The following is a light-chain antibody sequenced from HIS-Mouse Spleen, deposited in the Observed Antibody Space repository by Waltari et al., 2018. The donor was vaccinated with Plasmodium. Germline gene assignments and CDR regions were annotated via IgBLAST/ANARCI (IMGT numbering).Light chain of an antibody. CDR2: EDS. Sequence: SYELTQPPSVSVSPGQTARITCSGDALPTKYAYLYQQQSGQAPVLVIYEDSKPPSVIPERFSGSSSGTMATLTISGAQVEDEADYYCYSTDSSGNHRVFGGGTKLTVL. V-gene: IGLV3-10*01. J-gene: IGLJ3*02. CDR3: YSTDSSGNHRV. CDR1: ALPTKY.